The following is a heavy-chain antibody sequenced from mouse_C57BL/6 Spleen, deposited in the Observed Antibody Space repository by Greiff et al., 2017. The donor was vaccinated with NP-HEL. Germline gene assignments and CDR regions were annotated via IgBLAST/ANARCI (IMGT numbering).Heavy chain of an antibody. D-gene: IGHD1-1*01. Sequence: EVQLQQSGPVLVKPGASVKMSCKASGYTFTDYYMNWVKQSHGKSLEWIGVINPYNGGTSYNQKFKCKATLTVDKSSSTAYMELNSLTSEDSAVYYCASTITTVVATRWYFEVWGTGTTVTVSS. V-gene: IGHV1-19*01. J-gene: IGHJ1*03. CDR3: ASTITTVVATRWYFEV. CDR1: GYTFTDYY. CDR2: INPYNGGT.